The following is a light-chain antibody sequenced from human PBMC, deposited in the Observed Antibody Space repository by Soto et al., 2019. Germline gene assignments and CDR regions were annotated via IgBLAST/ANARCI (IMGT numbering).Light chain of an antibody. CDR1: NIRSKT. Sequence: SYELTQPPSVSVAPGKTATITCGGSNIRSKTVHWYQQKPGQAPVLVIQYDVDRPSGIPERFSGSNSGNTATLTISSVEAGDEADYYCQVWDNSSDHVVFGGGTKLTVL. CDR2: YDV. V-gene: IGLV3-21*01. CDR3: QVWDNSSDHVV. J-gene: IGLJ2*01.